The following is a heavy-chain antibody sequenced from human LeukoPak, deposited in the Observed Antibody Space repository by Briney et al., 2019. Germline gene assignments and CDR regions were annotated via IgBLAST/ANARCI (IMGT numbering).Heavy chain of an antibody. Sequence: GGSLRLSCTASGFTFGDYAMSWVRQAPGKGLEWVGFIRSKAYGGTTEYAASVKGRFTISRDDSKSIAYLQMNSLKTEDTAVYYCTRVVVMWFDPWGQGTLVTVSS. V-gene: IGHV3-49*04. D-gene: IGHD2-21*01. CDR2: IRSKAYGGTT. J-gene: IGHJ5*02. CDR1: GFTFGDYA. CDR3: TRVVVMWFDP.